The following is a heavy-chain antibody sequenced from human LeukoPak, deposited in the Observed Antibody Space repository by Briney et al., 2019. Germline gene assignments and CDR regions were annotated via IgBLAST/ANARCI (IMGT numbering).Heavy chain of an antibody. CDR3: ARGHIAPRGGYYYVDAFDI. V-gene: IGHV1-69*04. J-gene: IGHJ3*02. D-gene: IGHD3-22*01. CDR1: GGTFSSYA. CDR2: IIPILGIA. Sequence: SVKVSGKASGGTFSSYAISWVRQAPGQGLEWMGRIIPILGIANYAQKFQGRVTITADKSTSTAYMELRSLRSDDTAVYYCARGHIAPRGGYYYVDAFDIWGQGTMVTVSS.